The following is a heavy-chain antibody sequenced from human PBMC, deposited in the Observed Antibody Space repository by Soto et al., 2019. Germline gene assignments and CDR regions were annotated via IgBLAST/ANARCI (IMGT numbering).Heavy chain of an antibody. V-gene: IGHV1-58*01. Sequence: SVQVSCEASGFTFTSSSVQWVRQARGQRLEWIGGIVVGSGNTNYAQKSKERVTITRDRSTRTAYLELGRLRSEDTAGYYCGAERGSGASPLDPWCQGRFFAVSS. J-gene: IGHJ5*02. D-gene: IGHD6-19*01. CDR2: IVVGSGNT. CDR3: GAERGSGASPLDP. CDR1: GFTFTSSS.